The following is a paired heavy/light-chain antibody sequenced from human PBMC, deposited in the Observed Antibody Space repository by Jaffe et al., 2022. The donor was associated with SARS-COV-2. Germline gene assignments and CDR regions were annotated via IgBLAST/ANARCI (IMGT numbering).Heavy chain of an antibody. CDR3: AKDGAVAGTFGSSGRSYYYYYGMDV. Sequence: EVQLVESGGGVVQPGGSLRLSCAASGFTFDDYAMHWVRQAPGKGLEWVSLISGDGGSTYYADSVKGRFTISRDNSKNSLYLQMNSLRTEDTALYYCAKDGAVAGTFGSSGRSYYYYYGMDVWGQGTTVTVSS. V-gene: IGHV3-43*02. D-gene: IGHD6-19*01. CDR1: GFTFDDYA. CDR2: ISGDGGST. J-gene: IGHJ6*02.
Light chain of an antibody. CDR1: SSDVGGYNY. J-gene: IGLJ1*01. V-gene: IGLV2-14*01. Sequence: QSALTQPASVSGSPGQSITISCTGTSSDVGGYNYVSWYQQHPGKAPKLMIYEVSNRPSGVPDRFSGSKSGNTASLTISGLQAEDEADYYCSSYTSSSTLRVFGTGTKVTVL. CDR3: SSYTSSSTLRV. CDR2: EVS.